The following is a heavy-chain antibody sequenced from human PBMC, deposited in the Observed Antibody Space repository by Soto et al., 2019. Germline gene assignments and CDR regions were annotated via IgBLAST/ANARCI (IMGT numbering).Heavy chain of an antibody. CDR2: ISSNGGRT. CDR1: GFTFGNYF. J-gene: IGHJ6*02. CDR3: AKDLHWYGMEV. Sequence: EVQLLESGGGLVQPGESLRLSCAASGFTFGNYFMNWVRQAPGKGLEWVSDISSNGGRTHYADSVRGRFTISRDNSRNTLYLQMSSLRAEETALYYCAKDLHWYGMEVWGQGNTVTVSS. D-gene: IGHD1-1*01. V-gene: IGHV3-23*01.